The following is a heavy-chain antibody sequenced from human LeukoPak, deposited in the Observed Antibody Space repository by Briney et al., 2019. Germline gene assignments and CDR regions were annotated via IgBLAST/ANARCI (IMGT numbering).Heavy chain of an antibody. CDR3: ARVDSTPIRRYYYYYMDV. CDR1: GGSFSGYY. CDR2: INHSGST. D-gene: IGHD2-2*01. Sequence: SETLSLTCAVYGGSFSGYYWSWIRQPPGKGLEWIGEINHSGSTNYNPSLKSRVTISVDTSKNQFSLKLSSVTAADTAVYYCARVDSTPIRRYYYYYMDVWGKGTTVTVSS. V-gene: IGHV4-34*01. J-gene: IGHJ6*03.